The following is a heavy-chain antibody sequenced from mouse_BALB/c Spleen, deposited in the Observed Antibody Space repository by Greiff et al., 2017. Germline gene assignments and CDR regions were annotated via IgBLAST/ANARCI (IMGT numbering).Heavy chain of an antibody. Sequence: EVQGVESGGGLVQPGGSRKLSCAASGFTFSSFGMHWVRQAPEKGLEWVAEISSGGSYTYYPDTVTGRFTISRDNAKNTLYLEMSSLRSEDTAMYYCARALIYYDSYYYAMDYWGQGTSVTVSS. CDR1: GFTFSSFG. J-gene: IGHJ4*01. D-gene: IGHD2-4*01. V-gene: IGHV5-9-4*01. CDR3: ARALIYYDSYYYAMDY. CDR2: ISSGGSYT.